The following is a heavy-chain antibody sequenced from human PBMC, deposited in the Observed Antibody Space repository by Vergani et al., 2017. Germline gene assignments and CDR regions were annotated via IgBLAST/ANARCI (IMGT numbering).Heavy chain of an antibody. CDR2: ISGSGGST. CDR1: GFTFSSYA. Sequence: DVQLLESGGGLVQPGGSLRPSCAASGFTFSSYAMSWVRQAPGKGLEWVSAISGSGGSTYYADSVKGRFTISRDNSKNTLYLQMNSLRAEDTAVYYCAKDGEGYSYGYRHFDYWGQGTLVTVSA. V-gene: IGHV3-23*01. D-gene: IGHD5-18*01. J-gene: IGHJ4*02. CDR3: AKDGEGYSYGYRHFDY.